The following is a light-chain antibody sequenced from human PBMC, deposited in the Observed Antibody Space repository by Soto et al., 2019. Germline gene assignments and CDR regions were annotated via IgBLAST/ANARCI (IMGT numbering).Light chain of an antibody. Sequence: QSALTQPRSVSGSPGQSVTISCTGTRSDVGDYNYVSWYQQYPGKAPKLVIYDVSTRPSGVPDRFSGSKSGNTASLTISGLQAEDEADYYCCSFAGSYTFWVFGGGTKLTVL. CDR1: RSDVGDYNY. CDR2: DVS. J-gene: IGLJ3*02. CDR3: CSFAGSYTFWV. V-gene: IGLV2-11*01.